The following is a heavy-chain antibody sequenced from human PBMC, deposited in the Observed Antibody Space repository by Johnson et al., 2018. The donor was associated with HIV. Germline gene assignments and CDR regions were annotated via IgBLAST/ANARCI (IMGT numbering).Heavy chain of an antibody. D-gene: IGHD2-21*02. CDR1: GFTFSDYY. Sequence: QVQVVESGGGVVQPGRSLRLSCAASGFTFSDYYMSWIRKAPGKGLEWVSYISSSGSTIYYADSVKGRFTISRDNAKNSLYLQMNSLRAEDTAVYYCARDRNCGGDCEAFDIWGQGTMVTVSS. V-gene: IGHV3-11*04. J-gene: IGHJ3*02. CDR2: ISSSGSTI. CDR3: ARDRNCGGDCEAFDI.